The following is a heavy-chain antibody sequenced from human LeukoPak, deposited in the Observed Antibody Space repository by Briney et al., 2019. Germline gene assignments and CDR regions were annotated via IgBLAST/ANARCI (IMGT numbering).Heavy chain of an antibody. CDR2: IKEDGSQI. D-gene: IGHD3-16*01. J-gene: IGHJ6*02. V-gene: IGHV3-7*03. Sequence: GGSLRLSCVASGFTFRDYWMTWVRQAPGKGLEWVANIKEDGSQINHVDSVKGRFTISRDNAKNSLYLQMSNLRAEDTAVYFCARGGGLDVWGQGATVTVSS. CDR1: GFTFRDYW. CDR3: ARGGGLDV.